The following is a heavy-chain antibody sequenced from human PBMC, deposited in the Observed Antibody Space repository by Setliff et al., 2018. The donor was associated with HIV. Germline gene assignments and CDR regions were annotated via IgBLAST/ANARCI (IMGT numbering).Heavy chain of an antibody. CDR1: GYSMSSGYY. J-gene: IGHJ4*02. D-gene: IGHD2-2*01. CDR3: ARHAAGPDGPFDY. V-gene: IGHV4-38-2*01. CDR2: VYHTGST. Sequence: PSETLSLTCGVSGYSMSSGYYWGWIRQPPGKGLEWIGNVYHTGSTYYNPSLMSRVTISVDTSKNQFSLKLSSVIAADTAVYYCARHAAGPDGPFDYWGQGTLVTVSS.